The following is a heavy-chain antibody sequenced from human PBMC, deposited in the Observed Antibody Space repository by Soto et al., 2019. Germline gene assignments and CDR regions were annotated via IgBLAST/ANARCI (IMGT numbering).Heavy chain of an antibody. J-gene: IGHJ6*02. CDR2: INPNSGST. CDR1: GYTFTSYD. D-gene: IGHD2-2*02. V-gene: IGHV1-8*01. Sequence: ASVKVSCKASGYTFTSYDINWVRQATGQGLEWMGRINPNSGSTSYAQKFQGRVTMTRDTSTSTVYMELSSLRSEDTAVYYCAREKLVPAAIFYYYGMDVWGQGTTVTVSS. CDR3: AREKLVPAAIFYYYGMDV.